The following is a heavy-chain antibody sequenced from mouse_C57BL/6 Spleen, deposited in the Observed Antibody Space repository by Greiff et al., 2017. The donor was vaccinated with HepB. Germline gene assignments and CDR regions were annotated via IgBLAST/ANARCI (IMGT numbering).Heavy chain of an antibody. D-gene: IGHD2-3*01. Sequence: EVKVVESGEGLVKPGGSLKLSCAASGFTFSSYAMSWVRQTPEKRLEWVAYISSGGDYIYYADTVKGRFTISRDNARNTLYLQMSSLKSEDTAMYYCTRDGYYGGVDYWGQGTSVTVSS. J-gene: IGHJ4*01. V-gene: IGHV5-9-1*02. CDR1: GFTFSSYA. CDR2: ISSGGDYI. CDR3: TRDGYYGGVDY.